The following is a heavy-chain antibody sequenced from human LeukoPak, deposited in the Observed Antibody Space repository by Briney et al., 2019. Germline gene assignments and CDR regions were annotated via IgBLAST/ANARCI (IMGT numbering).Heavy chain of an antibody. CDR1: GFTFSSYA. CDR3: VIESGDYGGKIN. D-gene: IGHD4-23*01. CDR2: ISGSGGST. V-gene: IGHV3-23*01. J-gene: IGHJ4*02. Sequence: QAGGSLRLSCAASGFTFSSYAMSWVRQAPGKGLEWVSAISGSGGSTYYADSVKGRFTISRDNAKNSLYLQMNSLRAEDTAVYYCVIESGDYGGKINWGQGTLVTVSS.